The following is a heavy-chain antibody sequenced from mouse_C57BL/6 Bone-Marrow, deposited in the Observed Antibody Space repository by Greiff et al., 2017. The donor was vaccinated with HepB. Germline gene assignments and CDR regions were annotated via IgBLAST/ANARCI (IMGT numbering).Heavy chain of an antibody. Sequence: EVQGVESGGGLVQSGRSLRLSCATSGFTFSDFYMEWVRQAPGKGLEWIAASRNKANDYTTEYSASVKGRFIVSRDTSQSILYLQMNALRAEDTAIYYCARDLMDYWGQGTSVTVSS. CDR3: ARDLMDY. CDR1: GFTFSDFY. V-gene: IGHV7-1*01. J-gene: IGHJ4*01. CDR2: SRNKANDYTT.